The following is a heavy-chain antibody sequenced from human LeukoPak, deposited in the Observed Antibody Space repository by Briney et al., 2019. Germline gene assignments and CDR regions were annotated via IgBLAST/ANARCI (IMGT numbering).Heavy chain of an antibody. CDR2: IIPIFGTA. CDR1: GGTFSSYA. V-gene: IGHV1-69*05. D-gene: IGHD3-3*01. Sequence: GASVKVSCKASGGTFSSYAISWVRPAPGQGLEWMGGIIPIFGTANYAQKFQGRVTITTDESTSTAYMELSSLRSEDTAVYYCARGGMGDFWSGYYDWGQGTLVTVSS. CDR3: ARGGMGDFWSGYYD. J-gene: IGHJ4*02.